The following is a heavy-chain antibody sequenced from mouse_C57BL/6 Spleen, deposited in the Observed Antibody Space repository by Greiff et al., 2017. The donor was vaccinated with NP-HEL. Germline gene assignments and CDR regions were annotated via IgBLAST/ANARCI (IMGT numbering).Heavy chain of an antibody. CDR1: GYTFTSYW. D-gene: IGHD2-3*01. CDR2: IRPNSGST. V-gene: IGHV1-64*01. Sequence: QVQLQQPGAELVKPGASVKLSCKASGYTFTSYWMHWVKQRPGQGLEWIGMIRPNSGSTNYNEKFKSKATLTVDKSSSTAYMQLSSLTSEDAAVYYCARWDGYYPDYWGQGTTLTVSS. CDR3: ARWDGYYPDY. J-gene: IGHJ2*01.